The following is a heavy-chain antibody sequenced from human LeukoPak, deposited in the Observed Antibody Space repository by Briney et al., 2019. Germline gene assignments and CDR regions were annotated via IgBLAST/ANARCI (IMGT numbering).Heavy chain of an antibody. D-gene: IGHD1-26*01. J-gene: IGHJ5*02. CDR3: ARDAGATYRYSWFDP. CDR2: ISSSSSTI. Sequence: GGSLRLSCAASGFTFSSYSMNWVRQAPGKGLEWVSYISSSSSTIYYADSVKGRFTISRDNAKNSLYLQMNSLRDEDTAVYYCARDAGATYRYSWFDPWGQGTLVTVSS. CDR1: GFTFSSYS. V-gene: IGHV3-48*02.